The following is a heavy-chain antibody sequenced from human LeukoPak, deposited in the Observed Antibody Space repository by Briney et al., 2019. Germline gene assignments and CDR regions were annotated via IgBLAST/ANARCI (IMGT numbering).Heavy chain of an antibody. CDR1: GGSLSGYY. V-gene: IGHV4-34*01. D-gene: IGHD5-12*01. CDR3: ARGWLHFDY. CDR2: INHSGST. J-gene: IGHJ4*02. Sequence: PSETLSLTCAVYGGSLSGYYWSWIRQPPGKGLEWIGEINHSGSTNYNPSLKSRVTISVDTSKNLFSLKLSSVTAADTAVYYCARGWLHFDYWGQGTLVTVSS.